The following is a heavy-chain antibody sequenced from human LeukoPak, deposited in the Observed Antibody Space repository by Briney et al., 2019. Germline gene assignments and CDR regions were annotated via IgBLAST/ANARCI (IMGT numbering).Heavy chain of an antibody. CDR1: GGSISSSSYY. J-gene: IGHJ6*03. CDR3: ARASVTYYYYYYMDV. Sequence: NPSETLSLTCTVSGGSISSSSYYWTWIRQPPGKGLEWIGYIHYSGSTNYNPSLKSRVTISVDTSKNQFSLKLSSVTAADTAVYYCARASVTYYYYYYMDVWGKGTTVTVSS. V-gene: IGHV4-61*01. CDR2: IHYSGST. D-gene: IGHD4-11*01.